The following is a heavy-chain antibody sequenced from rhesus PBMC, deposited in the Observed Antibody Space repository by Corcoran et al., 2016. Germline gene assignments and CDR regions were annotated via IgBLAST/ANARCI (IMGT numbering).Heavy chain of an antibody. Sequence: EVQLVESGGGLVQPGGSLRLSCAASGFTFSSYDMSWVRQAPGKGLEWVSYISDTGKTIYYADSVKGRFTISRDNAKNSLSLQMSSLRAEDTAVYYCTRNTVTFFDYWGQGVLVTVSS. CDR3: TRNTVTFFDY. CDR2: ISDTGKTI. V-gene: IGHV3-136*01. CDR1: GFTFSSYD. J-gene: IGHJ4*01. D-gene: IGHD4-23*01.